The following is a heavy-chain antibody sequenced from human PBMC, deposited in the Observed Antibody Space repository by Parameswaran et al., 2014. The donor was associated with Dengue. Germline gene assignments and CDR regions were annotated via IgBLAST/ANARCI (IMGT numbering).Heavy chain of an antibody. D-gene: IGHD2-15*01. CDR3: AKRERYCSGGSCAYWYFDL. Sequence: VRQMPGKGLEWVSGISGSGGSTYYADSVKGRFTISRDNSKNTLYLQMNSLRAEDTAVYYCAKRERYCSGGSCAYWYFDLWGRGTLVTVSS. J-gene: IGHJ2*01. V-gene: IGHV3-23*01. CDR2: ISGSGGST.